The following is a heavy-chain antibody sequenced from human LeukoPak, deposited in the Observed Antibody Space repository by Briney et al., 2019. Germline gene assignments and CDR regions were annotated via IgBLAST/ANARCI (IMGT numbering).Heavy chain of an antibody. V-gene: IGHV1-46*01. J-gene: IGHJ5*02. CDR1: GYTFTSYY. D-gene: IGHD4-23*01. Sequence: ASVKVSCKASGYTFTSYYMHWVRQAPGQGLERMGIINPSGGSTSYAQKFQGRVIMTRDMSTSTVYMELSSLRSEDTAVYYCARDRGGDWFDPWGQGTLVTVSS. CDR3: ARDRGGDWFDP. CDR2: INPSGGST.